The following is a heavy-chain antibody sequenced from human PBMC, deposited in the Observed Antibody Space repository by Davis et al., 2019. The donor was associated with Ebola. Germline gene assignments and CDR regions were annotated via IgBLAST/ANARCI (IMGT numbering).Heavy chain of an antibody. Sequence: GESLKISCAASGLTFSIYWMSWVRQAPGKGLEWVANIKQDGSEKYYVDSVKGRFTISRDNAEKSLYLQMNSLRVEDTAVYYCVGGSGSYYSYGMDVWGQGTTVTVSS. CDR3: VGGSGSYYSYGMDV. CDR1: GLTFSIYW. J-gene: IGHJ6*02. CDR2: IKQDGSEK. V-gene: IGHV3-7*03. D-gene: IGHD3-10*01.